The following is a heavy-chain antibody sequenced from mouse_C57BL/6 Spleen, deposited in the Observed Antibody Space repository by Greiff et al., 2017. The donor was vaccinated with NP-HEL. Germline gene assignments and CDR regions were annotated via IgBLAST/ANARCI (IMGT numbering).Heavy chain of an antibody. CDR1: GFSLTSYG. J-gene: IGHJ3*01. V-gene: IGHV2-6*03. CDR2: IWSDGST. Sequence: QVQLQQSGPGLVAPSQSLSITCTVSGFSLTSYGVHWVRQPPGKGLEWLVVIWSDGSTTYNSALKSRLSISKDNSKRQVFLKMNSLQTDDTAMYYCAREVNWDGGFAYWGQGTLVTVSA. CDR3: AREVNWDGGFAY. D-gene: IGHD4-1*01.